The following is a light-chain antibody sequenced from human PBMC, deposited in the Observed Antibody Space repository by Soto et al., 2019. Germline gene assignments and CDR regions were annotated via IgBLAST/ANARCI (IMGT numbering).Light chain of an antibody. J-gene: IGKJ4*01. V-gene: IGKV1-5*03. CDR3: QQYNTYVT. CDR2: KAS. CDR1: QSINSW. Sequence: DIQMTQSPSTLSASVGDRVTITCRASQSINSWLAWYQQKPGKAPKLLIYKASSLESGVPSRFSGSGSGTDITLTSSSLQSDDFETYYCQQYNTYVTFGGGTKVEIK.